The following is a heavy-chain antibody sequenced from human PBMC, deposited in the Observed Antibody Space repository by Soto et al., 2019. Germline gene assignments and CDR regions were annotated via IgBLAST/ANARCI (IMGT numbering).Heavy chain of an antibody. J-gene: IGHJ4*02. CDR3: ARYIYGYVDY. Sequence: VGSLRLSCAASGFTFSDYYMSWIRQAPGKGLEWVSYISGVQGSTDYADSVKGRFTISRDDAKNSLYLQMNSLRAEDTALYYCARYIYGYVDYWGQGTLVTVSS. D-gene: IGHD5-18*01. CDR1: GFTFSDYY. V-gene: IGHV3-11*06. CDR2: ISGVQGST.